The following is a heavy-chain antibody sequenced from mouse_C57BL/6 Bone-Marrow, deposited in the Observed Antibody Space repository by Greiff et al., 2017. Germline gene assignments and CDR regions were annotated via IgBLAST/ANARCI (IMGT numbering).Heavy chain of an antibody. CDR1: GYTFTSYW. V-gene: IGHV1-55*01. CDR2: FYPGSGST. D-gene: IGHD2-3*01. J-gene: IGHJ1*03. CDR3: ARGFDGYYFYWYFDV. Sequence: VQLQQSGAELVKPGASVKMSCKASGYTFTSYWITWVKQRPGQGLEWIGDFYPGSGSTNYNEKFKSKATLTVDTSSSTAYMQLSSLTSEHSAVYYCARGFDGYYFYWYFDVWGTGTTVTVSS.